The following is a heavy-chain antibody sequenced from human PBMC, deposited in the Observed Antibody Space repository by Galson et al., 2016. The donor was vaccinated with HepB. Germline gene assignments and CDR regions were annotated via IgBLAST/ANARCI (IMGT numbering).Heavy chain of an antibody. J-gene: IGHJ4*02. CDR1: GDSVSSSIYF. D-gene: IGHD4-17*01. CDR3: ARHAGYLHSTADYVFDD. CDR2: GNMYYSGTT. V-gene: IGHV4-39*01. Sequence: SETLSLTCIVSGDSVSSSIYFWAWIRQPPGKGLEWIGTGNMYYSGTTYYNPSLKSRVIISLDASKNQFSLNLTSATAADTAIYYCARHAGYLHSTADYVFDDWGQGTLVTVSS.